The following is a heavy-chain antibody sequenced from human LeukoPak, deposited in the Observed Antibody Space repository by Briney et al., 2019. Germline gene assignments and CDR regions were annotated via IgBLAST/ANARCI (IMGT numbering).Heavy chain of an antibody. V-gene: IGHV3-7*01. J-gene: IGHJ3*02. Sequence: GGSLRLSCAASGFTFSSYWMSWVRQAPGKGLEWGANIKQDGSEKYYVDSVKGRFTISRDNAKNSPYLQMNSLRAEDTAVYYCARDNNNYDFWGGNPEDAFDSWGQGTMVTVS. CDR3: ARDNNNYDFWGGNPEDAFDS. CDR1: GFTFSSYW. CDR2: IKQDGSEK. D-gene: IGHD3-3*01.